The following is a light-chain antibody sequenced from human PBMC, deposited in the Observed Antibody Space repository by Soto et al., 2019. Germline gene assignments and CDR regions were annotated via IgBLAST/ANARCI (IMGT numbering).Light chain of an antibody. CDR3: AAWDDSLNGYG. CDR2: SNN. V-gene: IGLV1-44*01. CDR1: SSNIGSNT. J-gene: IGLJ1*01. Sequence: QSVLTQPPSASGTPGQRVTISCSGSSSNIGSNTVNWYQQLPGTAPKLLIYSNNQRPSGVPDRFSGSKSGTSASLAISGFQSEDEADYYCAAWDDSLNGYGFGTGTKVTVL.